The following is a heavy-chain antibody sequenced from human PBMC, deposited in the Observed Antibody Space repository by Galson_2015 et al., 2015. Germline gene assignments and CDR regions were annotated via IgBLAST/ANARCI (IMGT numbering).Heavy chain of an antibody. V-gene: IGHV2-5*02. CDR3: AHRRPGLAAFDI. Sequence: PALVKPTQPLTLPCTFSGFSFSTSEVGVGWVRQPPGKAPEWLGIIYWDDDGRYTPSLRNRLTITKYTAKSQVVLTLTDMAPMDTATYYCAHRRPGLAAFDIWGQGTFVTVSS. J-gene: IGHJ3*02. CDR1: GFSFSTSEVG. CDR2: IYWDDDG.